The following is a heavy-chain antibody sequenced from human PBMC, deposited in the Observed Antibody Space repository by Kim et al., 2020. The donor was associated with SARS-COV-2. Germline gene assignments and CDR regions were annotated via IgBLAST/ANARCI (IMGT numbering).Heavy chain of an antibody. D-gene: IGHD3-22*01. Sequence: GESLKISCKGSGYSFTSYWIGWVRQLPGKGLEWMGIIYPGDSDTRYSQSFQGQVTISADKSISTAYLQWSSLKASDTAMYYCARRANYDSRGYLELGWFDPWGQGTLVTVSS. CDR1: GYSFTSYW. V-gene: IGHV5-51*01. CDR3: ARRANYDSRGYLELGWFDP. CDR2: IYPGDSDT. J-gene: IGHJ5*02.